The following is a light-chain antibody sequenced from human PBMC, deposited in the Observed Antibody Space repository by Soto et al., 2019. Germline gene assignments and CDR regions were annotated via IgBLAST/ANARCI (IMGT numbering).Light chain of an antibody. CDR1: QRISTN. J-gene: IGKJ1*01. CDR2: SSS. V-gene: IGKV3-15*01. CDR3: QQYNNLPPT. Sequence: XIEXXQCPXXLXXGEGEGXTXSGSAIQRISTNLACYHHIPGQAPRLLIVSSSRRPTDVPARFSGSGSGTDFTLTIRSLQSEDSPFYYCQQYNNLPPTFGQGTKVDI.